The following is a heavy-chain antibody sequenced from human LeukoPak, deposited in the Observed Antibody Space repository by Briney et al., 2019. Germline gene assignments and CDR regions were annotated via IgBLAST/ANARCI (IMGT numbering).Heavy chain of an antibody. Sequence: GGSLRLSCAASGFTFSSYEMNWVGQARGKGLEGVSYISSSGSTIYYADSVKGRFTISRDNAKNSLYLQMNSLRAEDTAVYYCARPRMDGAFDIWGQGTMVTVSS. D-gene: IGHD3/OR15-3a*01. CDR1: GFTFSSYE. J-gene: IGHJ3*02. CDR2: ISSSGSTI. CDR3: ARPRMDGAFDI. V-gene: IGHV3-48*03.